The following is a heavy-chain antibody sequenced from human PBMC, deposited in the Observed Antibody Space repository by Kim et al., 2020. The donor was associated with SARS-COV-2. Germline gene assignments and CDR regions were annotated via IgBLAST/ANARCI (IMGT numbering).Heavy chain of an antibody. V-gene: IGHV3-43*01. Sequence: GGSLRLSCAASGFTFDDYTMHWVRQAPGKGLEWVSLISWDGGSTYYADSVKGRFTISRDNSKNSLYLQMNSLRTEDTALYYCAKDNYYDSSGLPDYWGQGTLVTVSS. CDR3: AKDNYYDSSGLPDY. J-gene: IGHJ4*02. CDR2: ISWDGGST. CDR1: GFTFDDYT. D-gene: IGHD3-22*01.